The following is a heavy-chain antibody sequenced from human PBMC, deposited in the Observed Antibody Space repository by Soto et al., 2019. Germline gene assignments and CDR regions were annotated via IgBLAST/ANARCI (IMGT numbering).Heavy chain of an antibody. V-gene: IGHV1-69*06. J-gene: IGHJ6*02. Sequence: GASVKVSCKASGGTFSSYAISWVRQAPGQGLEWMGGIIPIFGTANYAQKFQGRVTITADKSTSTAYMELSSLRSEDTAVYYCAREGAAAGTYYYYYGMDVWGQGTTVTVSS. CDR1: GGTFSSYA. CDR3: AREGAAAGTYYYYYGMDV. CDR2: IIPIFGTA. D-gene: IGHD6-13*01.